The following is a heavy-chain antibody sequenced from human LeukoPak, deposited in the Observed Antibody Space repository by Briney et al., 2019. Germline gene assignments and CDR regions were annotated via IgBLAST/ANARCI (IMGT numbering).Heavy chain of an antibody. V-gene: IGHV4-59*02. J-gene: IGHJ4*02. CDR3: VRPESAGTKYRFDY. CDR2: IYYTET. D-gene: IGHD1-1*01. Sequence: PSETLSLTCAVSGGSVSNYYWSWIRQSPGKGLEWIGYIYYTETSYNPSLKSRVTISADTSKNQFSLKLYSVTAADTAVYYCVRPESAGTKYRFDYWGQGALVTVSS. CDR1: GGSVSNYY.